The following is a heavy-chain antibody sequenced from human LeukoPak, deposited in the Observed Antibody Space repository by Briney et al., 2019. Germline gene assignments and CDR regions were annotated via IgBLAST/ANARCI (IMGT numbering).Heavy chain of an antibody. D-gene: IGHD2-15*01. V-gene: IGHV3-49*04. CDR2: IRSKAYGGTT. CDR3: TREVVVAAPLDY. CDR1: GFTFGDYA. J-gene: IGHJ4*02. Sequence: QPGRSLRLSCTASGFTFGDYAMSWVRQAPGKGLEWVGFIRSKAYGGTTEYAASVKGRFTISRDDSKSIAYLQMNSLKTEDTAVYYCTREVVVAAPLDYWDQGTLVTVSS.